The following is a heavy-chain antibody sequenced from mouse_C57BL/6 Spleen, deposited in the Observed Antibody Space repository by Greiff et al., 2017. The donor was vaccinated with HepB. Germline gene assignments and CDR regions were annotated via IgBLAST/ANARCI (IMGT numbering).Heavy chain of an antibody. Sequence: VQLQQSGAELVMPGASVKLSCKASGYTFTSYWMHWVKQRPGQGLEWIGEIDPSDSYTNYNQKFKGKSTLTVDKSSSTAYMQLSSLTSEDSAVYYCARRGVVAPFDYWGQGTTLTVSS. CDR3: ARRGVVAPFDY. D-gene: IGHD1-1*01. CDR2: IDPSDSYT. V-gene: IGHV1-69*01. J-gene: IGHJ2*01. CDR1: GYTFTSYW.